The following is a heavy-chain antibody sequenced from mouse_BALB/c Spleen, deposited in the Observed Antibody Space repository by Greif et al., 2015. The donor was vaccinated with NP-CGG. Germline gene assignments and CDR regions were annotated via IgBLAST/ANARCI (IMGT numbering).Heavy chain of an antibody. V-gene: IGHV1-9*01. CDR1: GYTFSSYW. CDR3: ARRGYGNFFAY. D-gene: IGHD2-1*01. CDR2: ILPGSGST. Sequence: QVQLQQSGAELMKPGASVKISCKATGYTFSSYWIEWVKQRPGHGLEWIGEILPGSGSTNYNEKFRGKATFTADTSSNTAYIQLSSLTSEDSAVYYCARRGYGNFFAYWGQGTLVTVSA. J-gene: IGHJ3*01.